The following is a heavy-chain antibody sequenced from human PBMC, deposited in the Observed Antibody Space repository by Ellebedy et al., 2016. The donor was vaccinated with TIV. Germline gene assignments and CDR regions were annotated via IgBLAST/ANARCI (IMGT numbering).Heavy chain of an antibody. CDR1: GFTFSSYA. CDR2: ISGSGGST. J-gene: IGHJ6*02. V-gene: IGHV3-23*01. D-gene: IGHD4-17*01. CDR3: AKESSNDYGEPSGGMDV. Sequence: PGGSLRLSCAASGFTFSSYAMSWVRQAPGKGLEWVSAISGSGGSTYYADSVKGRFTISRDNSKNTLYLQMNSLRAEDTAVYYCAKESSNDYGEPSGGMDVWGQGTTVTVSS.